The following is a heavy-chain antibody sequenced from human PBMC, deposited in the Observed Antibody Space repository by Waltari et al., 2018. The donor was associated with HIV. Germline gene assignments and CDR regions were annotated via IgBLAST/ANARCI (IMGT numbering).Heavy chain of an antibody. V-gene: IGHV3-74*01. CDR1: GFTVSSYW. J-gene: IGHJ3*01. D-gene: IGHD2-8*01. Sequence: EVQLVESGGGSVQPGGSLRLSCAASGFTVSSYWTFWVRQVPGKGLVWVSRINSDGSSTTYADSVKGRFTISRDNAKNTLYLQMNSLRAEDTAMYYCTRGNGHAFDLWGQGTMVTVSS. CDR3: TRGNGHAFDL. CDR2: INSDGSST.